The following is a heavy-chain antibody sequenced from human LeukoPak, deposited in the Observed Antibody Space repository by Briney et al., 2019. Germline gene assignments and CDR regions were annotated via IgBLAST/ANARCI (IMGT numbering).Heavy chain of an antibody. D-gene: IGHD6-6*01. CDR1: GYTFTAYY. Sequence: ASVKVSCKASGYTFTAYYMHWVRQAPGQGLEWMGWINPNSGNTNYAQKFQGRVTMTRDTSISTAYMELSRLRSDDTAVYYCARWYSSSTLYGMDVWGQGTTVTVSS. V-gene: IGHV1-2*02. J-gene: IGHJ6*02. CDR3: ARWYSSSTLYGMDV. CDR2: INPNSGNT.